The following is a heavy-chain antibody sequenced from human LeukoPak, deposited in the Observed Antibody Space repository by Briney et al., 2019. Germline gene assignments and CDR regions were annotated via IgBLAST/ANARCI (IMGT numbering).Heavy chain of an antibody. Sequence: PSQTLSLTCTVSGGSISSGGYYWSWIRQPPGKGLEWIGSIYHSGSTYYNPSLKSRVTISVDTSKNQFSLKLSSVTAADTAVYYCASGPIVVVTATFDYWGQGTLVTVSS. CDR1: GGSISSGGYY. CDR3: ASGPIVVVTATFDY. CDR2: IYHSGST. J-gene: IGHJ4*02. V-gene: IGHV4-39*07. D-gene: IGHD2-21*02.